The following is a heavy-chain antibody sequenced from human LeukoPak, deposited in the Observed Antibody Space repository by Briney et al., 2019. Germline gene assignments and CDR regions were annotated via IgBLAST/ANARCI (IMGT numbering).Heavy chain of an antibody. CDR3: ASLTYGSAGGPDWFDP. D-gene: IGHD3-10*01. J-gene: IGHJ5*02. Sequence: SETLSLTCTVSGGSISSYYWSWIRQPPGKGLEWIGYIYYSGSTNYNPSLKSRVTISVDTSKNQFSLKLSSVTAADTAVYYCASLTYGSAGGPDWFDPWGQGTLVTVSS. CDR2: IYYSGST. V-gene: IGHV4-59*08. CDR1: GGSISSYY.